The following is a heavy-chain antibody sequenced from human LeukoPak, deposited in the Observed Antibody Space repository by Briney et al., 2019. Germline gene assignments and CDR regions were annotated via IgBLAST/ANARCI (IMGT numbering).Heavy chain of an antibody. CDR2: INPNNGGT. V-gene: IGHV1-2*02. J-gene: IGHJ5*01. D-gene: IGHD3-16*01. CDR1: GYTFTASY. CDR3: ARAGGNSWFDP. Sequence: GASVKVSCKASGYTFTASYMHWVRQAPGQGLEWMGSINPNNGGTKYAQKFQGRVTVTRDTSISTAYMGLTSLRSDDTAIYYCARAGGNSWFDPWGQGTLVTVSS.